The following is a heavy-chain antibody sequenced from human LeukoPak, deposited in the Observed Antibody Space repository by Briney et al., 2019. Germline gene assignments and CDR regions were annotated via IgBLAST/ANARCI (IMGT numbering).Heavy chain of an antibody. V-gene: IGHV4-34*01. CDR1: GGSFSGYY. CDR2: INHSGST. CDR3: ARKPGDSSGP. D-gene: IGHD6-19*01. Sequence: SETLSLTCADYGGSFSGYYWSWIRQPPGKGLEWIGEINHSGSTNYNPSLKSRVTISVDTSKNQFSLKLSSVTAADTAVYYCARKPGDSSGPWGQGTLVTVSS. J-gene: IGHJ4*02.